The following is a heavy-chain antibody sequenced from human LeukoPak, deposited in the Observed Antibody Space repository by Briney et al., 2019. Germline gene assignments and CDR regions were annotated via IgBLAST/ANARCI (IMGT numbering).Heavy chain of an antibody. V-gene: IGHV4-4*07. J-gene: IGHJ3*02. Sequence: SETLSLTCTVSGGSISSYYWSWIRQPAGKGLEWIGRIYTSGSTNYNPSLKSRVTMSVDTSKNQFSLKLSSVTAADTAVYYCARAVNPDIVVVPAAIPDEEKDAFDIWGQGTMVTVSS. CDR2: IYTSGST. D-gene: IGHD2-2*02. CDR1: GGSISSYY. CDR3: ARAVNPDIVVVPAAIPDEEKDAFDI.